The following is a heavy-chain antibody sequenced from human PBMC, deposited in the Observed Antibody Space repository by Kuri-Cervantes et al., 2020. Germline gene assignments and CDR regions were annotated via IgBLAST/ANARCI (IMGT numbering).Heavy chain of an antibody. J-gene: IGHJ3*02. V-gene: IGHV4-34*01. CDR1: GGSFSGYY. Sequence: SETLSLTCAVYGGSFSGYYWSWIRQPPGKGLEWTGEINHSGSTNYNPSLKSRVTISVDKSKNQFSLKLSSVTAADTAVYYCARVGRSSWNDFSFDIWGQGTMVTVSS. CDR3: ARVGRSSWNDFSFDI. D-gene: IGHD1-1*01. CDR2: INHSGST.